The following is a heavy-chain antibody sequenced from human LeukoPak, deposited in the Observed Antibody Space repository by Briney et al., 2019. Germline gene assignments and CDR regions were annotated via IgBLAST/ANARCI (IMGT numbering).Heavy chain of an antibody. Sequence: SETLSLTCTVSGDSIRGGNYYWNWIRQPAGKGLEWIGRIYPSGSTDYNPSLKSRVTFSVDTSKNQFSLKLNSVTAADTAVYYCARQAIVVVTAIDYWGQGTLVTVSS. CDR2: IYPSGST. D-gene: IGHD2-21*02. V-gene: IGHV4-61*02. J-gene: IGHJ4*02. CDR3: ARQAIVVVTAIDY. CDR1: GDSIRGGNYY.